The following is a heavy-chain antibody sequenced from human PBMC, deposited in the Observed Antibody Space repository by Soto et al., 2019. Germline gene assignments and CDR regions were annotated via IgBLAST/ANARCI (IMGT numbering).Heavy chain of an antibody. J-gene: IGHJ4*02. D-gene: IGHD3-22*01. Sequence: ASVKVSCKASGYTFTSYYMHWVRQAPGQGLEWMGIINPSGGSTSYAQKFQGRVTMTRDSSTSTVYMELRSLRSEDPAMYYCARDNYYDSSGPGYWGQGTLATVSS. V-gene: IGHV1-46*01. CDR1: GYTFTSYY. CDR2: INPSGGST. CDR3: ARDNYYDSSGPGY.